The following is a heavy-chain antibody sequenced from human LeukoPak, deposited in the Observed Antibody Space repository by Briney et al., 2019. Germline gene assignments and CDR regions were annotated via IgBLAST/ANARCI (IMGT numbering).Heavy chain of an antibody. D-gene: IGHD6-19*01. Sequence: SETLSLTCAVYGGSFSGYYWSWIRQPPGKGLEWIGEINHSGSTNYNPSLKSRVTISVDTSKNQFSLKLSSVTAADTAVYYCATNGWYCLDHWGQGALVTVSS. CDR1: GGSFSGYY. J-gene: IGHJ1*01. V-gene: IGHV4-34*01. CDR3: ATNGWYCLDH. CDR2: INHSGST.